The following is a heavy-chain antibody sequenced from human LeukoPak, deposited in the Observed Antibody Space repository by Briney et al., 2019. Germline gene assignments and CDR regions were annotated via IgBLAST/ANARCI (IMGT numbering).Heavy chain of an antibody. J-gene: IGHJ5*02. Sequence: GASVKVSCKVSGHILTELSMHWVRQAPGQGLEWMGAFDSEDADTIYAHKFQGRVTMTEDTSTDTAYMELSSLRSDDTAVYYCARPRNYYDNGGYYNWFDPWGQGTLVTVSS. D-gene: IGHD3-22*01. V-gene: IGHV1-24*01. CDR2: FDSEDADT. CDR1: GHILTELS. CDR3: ARPRNYYDNGGYYNWFDP.